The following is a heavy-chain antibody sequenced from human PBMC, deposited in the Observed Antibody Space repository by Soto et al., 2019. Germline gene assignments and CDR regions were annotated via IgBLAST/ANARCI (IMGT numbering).Heavy chain of an antibody. Sequence: QVQLQQWGAGLLKPSETLSLTCAVYGGSFSGYYWSWIRQPPGKGLEWIGEINHSGSTNYNPSLKSRVTISVDTSKNQFSLKPSSVTAADTAVYYCAIYDFWSGDDAFDIWGQGTMVTVSS. J-gene: IGHJ3*02. D-gene: IGHD3-3*01. CDR2: INHSGST. CDR1: GGSFSGYY. CDR3: AIYDFWSGDDAFDI. V-gene: IGHV4-34*01.